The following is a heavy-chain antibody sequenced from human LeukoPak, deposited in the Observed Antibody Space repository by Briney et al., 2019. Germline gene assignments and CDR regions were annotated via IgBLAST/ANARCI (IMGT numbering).Heavy chain of an antibody. D-gene: IGHD3-9*01. J-gene: IGHJ4*02. CDR3: ARVKEGTYDILTVDY. CDR2: ISSRSGTI. CDR1: GFTFTTYG. V-gene: IGHV3-48*02. Sequence: GGSLRLSCAASGFTFTTYGMNWVRQAPGKGLEWVSYISSRSGTIYYADSVKGRFTISRDNAKNSLYLQMNRLRDEDTAVCYCARVKEGTYDILTVDYWGQGTLVTVSS.